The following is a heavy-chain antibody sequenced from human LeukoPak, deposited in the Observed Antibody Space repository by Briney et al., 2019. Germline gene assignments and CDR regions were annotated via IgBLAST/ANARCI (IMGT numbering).Heavy chain of an antibody. Sequence: PSETLSLTCTVTGGSISSGSYYSSWIRRPAGDGLEWPGRIYTSGRTNYNPSLKSRVTTSVDTSKNHFSLNLSTLTAADTAVYYCAGADYYDSSGYPDAFDIWGQGTMVTVSS. V-gene: IGHV4-61*02. CDR3: AGADYYDSSGYPDAFDI. D-gene: IGHD3-22*01. CDR1: GGSISSGSYY. CDR2: IYTSGRT. J-gene: IGHJ3*02.